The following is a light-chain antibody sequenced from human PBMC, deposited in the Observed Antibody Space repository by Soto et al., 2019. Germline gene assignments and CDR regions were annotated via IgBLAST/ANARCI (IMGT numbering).Light chain of an antibody. J-gene: IGKJ1*01. V-gene: IGKV1-5*03. CDR2: KES. CDR3: QQYHSYSWT. Sequence: DIQMTQSPSTLSASVGDRVTITCRASQSISPWLAWFQQKPGKAPKLLIYKESLLESGVPSRFSGSGSGTEFTLTIRSLQPDDFAVYYCQQYHSYSWTFGQGTKV. CDR1: QSISPW.